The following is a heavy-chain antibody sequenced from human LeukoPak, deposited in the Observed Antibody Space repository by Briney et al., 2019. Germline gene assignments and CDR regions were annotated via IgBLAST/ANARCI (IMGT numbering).Heavy chain of an antibody. D-gene: IGHD3-3*01. CDR1: GESFSGYY. CDR3: ARGYERFLEWLYFDY. J-gene: IGHJ4*02. V-gene: IGHV4-34*01. Sequence: SETLSLTCAVYGESFSGYYWSWIRQPPGKGLEWIGEINHSGSTNYNPSLKSRVTISVDTSKNQFSLKLSSVTAADTAVYYCARGYERFLEWLYFDYWGQGTLVTVSS. CDR2: INHSGST.